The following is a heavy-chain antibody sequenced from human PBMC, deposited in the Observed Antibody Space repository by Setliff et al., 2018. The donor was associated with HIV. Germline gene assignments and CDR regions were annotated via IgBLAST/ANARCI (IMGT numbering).Heavy chain of an antibody. CDR2: IYYSGST. CDR1: GYSISSGYY. Sequence: SETLSLTCAVSGYSISSGYYWGWIRQPPGKGLEWIGYIYYSGSTNYNTSLKSRVTISVDTSKNQFSLKLSSVTAADTAVYYCARAYSSSWIFDYWGQGTLVTVSS. J-gene: IGHJ4*02. D-gene: IGHD6-13*01. V-gene: IGHV4-38-2*01. CDR3: ARAYSSSWIFDY.